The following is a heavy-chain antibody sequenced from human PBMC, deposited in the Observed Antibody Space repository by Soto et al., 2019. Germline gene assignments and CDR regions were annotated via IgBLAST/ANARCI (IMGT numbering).Heavy chain of an antibody. V-gene: IGHV4-30-4*01. J-gene: IGHJ4*02. CDR1: GGSISSLDYY. Sequence: QVQLQESGPGLVKPSQTLPLTCTVSGGSISSLDYYWSWIRQPPGKGLEWIGYIYYSGSNYYNPSLKSRVKISVDTSQIQFSLKLSSVAASDTAVYYCARGTAQTTITFFDCCGQGTLVTVSS. CDR2: IYYSGSN. CDR3: ARGTAQTTITFFDC. D-gene: IGHD2-21*02.